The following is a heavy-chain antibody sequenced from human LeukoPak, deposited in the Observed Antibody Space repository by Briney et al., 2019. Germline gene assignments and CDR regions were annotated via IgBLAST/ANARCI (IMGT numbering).Heavy chain of an antibody. CDR3: ARSSSGSYDY. CDR1: GYTFTSYG. V-gene: IGHV1-18*01. CDR2: ISAYNGNT. D-gene: IGHD3-22*01. Sequence: ASVKVSCKASGYTFTSYGISWVRQAPGQGLEWMGWISAYNGNTNYAQKLQGRVTMTGNTSISTAYMELSSLRSEDTAVYYCARSSSGSYDYWGQGTLVTVSS. J-gene: IGHJ4*02.